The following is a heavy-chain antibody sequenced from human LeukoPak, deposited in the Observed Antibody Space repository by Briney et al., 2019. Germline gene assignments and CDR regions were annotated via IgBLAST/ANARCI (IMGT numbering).Heavy chain of an antibody. CDR1: GFTFSSYA. CDR3: AKRPSDYGDYVTYFDY. J-gene: IGHJ4*02. V-gene: IGHV3-30*01. D-gene: IGHD4-17*01. CDR2: ISDDGRNK. Sequence: GRSLRLSCAASGFTFSSYAMHWVRQAPGKGLEWVGVISDDGRNKKYADSVKGRFTISRDNSKDTLYLQMNSLRDGDTAVYYCAKRPSDYGDYVTYFDYWGQGTLVTVSS.